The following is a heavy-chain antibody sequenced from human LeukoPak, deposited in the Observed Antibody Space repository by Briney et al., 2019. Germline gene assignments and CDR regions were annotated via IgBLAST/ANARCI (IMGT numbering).Heavy chain of an antibody. D-gene: IGHD6-13*01. CDR2: IKKDGSET. Sequence: PGGSLRLSCTASGFTFSNYWMSWVRQTPEKGLEWVANIKKDGSETVYVDSVKGRFTISRDNAQTSLYLQMSSLRAEDTAVYYCARDPYSSSWSYGMDVWGQGTTVTVSS. CDR3: ARDPYSSSWSYGMDV. CDR1: GFTFSNYW. J-gene: IGHJ6*02. V-gene: IGHV3-7*05.